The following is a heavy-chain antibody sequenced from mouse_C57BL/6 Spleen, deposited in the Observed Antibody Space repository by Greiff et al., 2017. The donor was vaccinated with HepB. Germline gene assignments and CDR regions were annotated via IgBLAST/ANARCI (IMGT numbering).Heavy chain of an antibody. Sequence: EVQRVESGGGLVKPGGSLKLSCAASGFTFSDYGMHWVRQAPEKGLEWVAYISSGSSTIYYADTVKGRFTISRDNAKNTLFLQMTSLRSEDTAMYYCARRDGYYPYYFDYWGQGTTLTVSS. D-gene: IGHD2-3*01. CDR2: ISSGSSTI. CDR3: ARRDGYYPYYFDY. J-gene: IGHJ2*01. CDR1: GFTFSDYG. V-gene: IGHV5-17*01.